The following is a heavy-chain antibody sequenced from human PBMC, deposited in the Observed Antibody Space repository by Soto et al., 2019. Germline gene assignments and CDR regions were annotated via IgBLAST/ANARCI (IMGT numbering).Heavy chain of an antibody. CDR1: RSSINSSSYY. D-gene: IGHD3-22*01. Sequence: PSETPSPTRTVSRSSINSSSYYWGWNRQPPGKGQEGIGSIYYSGSTYYNPSLMSRVTISLDTSKNQFPLKLSSVTAADTAVYYCAGRRSKTYYDSSGYFDYWGQGTLVTVS. CDR3: AGRRSKTYYDSSGYFDY. V-gene: IGHV4-39*06. J-gene: IGHJ4*02. CDR2: IYYSGST.